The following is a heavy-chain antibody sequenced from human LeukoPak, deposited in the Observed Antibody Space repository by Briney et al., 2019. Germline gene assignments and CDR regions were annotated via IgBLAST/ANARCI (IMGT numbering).Heavy chain of an antibody. CDR1: GFIFSKYG. V-gene: IGHV3-33*01. CDR2: IRHDGNEE. Sequence: GRSLRLSCAASGFIFSKYGMHWVRQAPGRGLEWVALIRHDGNEEWYVDSVRGRFTISRDNSKNTVFLQMNSLRADDTAVYYCARWGIVGHDAFDLWSQGTMVTVSS. CDR3: ARWGIVGHDAFDL. D-gene: IGHD3-22*01. J-gene: IGHJ3*01.